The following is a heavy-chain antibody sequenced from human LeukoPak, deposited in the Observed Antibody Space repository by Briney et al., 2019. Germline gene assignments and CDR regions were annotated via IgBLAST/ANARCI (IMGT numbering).Heavy chain of an antibody. V-gene: IGHV3-30*02. CDR3: ARDSIQLWESINFDY. CDR2: IRYDGSNK. CDR1: GFTFSSYG. J-gene: IGHJ4*02. D-gene: IGHD5-18*01. Sequence: PGGSLRLSCAASGFTFSSYGMHWVRQAPGKGLEWVAFIRYDGSNKYYADSVKGRFTISRDNSKNTLYLQMNSLRAEDTAVYYCARDSIQLWESINFDYWGQGTLVTVSS.